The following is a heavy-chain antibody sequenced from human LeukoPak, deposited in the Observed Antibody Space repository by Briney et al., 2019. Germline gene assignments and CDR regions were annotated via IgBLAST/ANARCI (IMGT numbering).Heavy chain of an antibody. J-gene: IGHJ3*02. Sequence: ASVKVSCKASGYTFTSYYMHWVRQAPGQGLEWMGIINPSGGSTSYAQKFQGRVTMTRDTSTSTVYMELSSLRSEDTAVYYCARASQDYYDSSGYYSDAFDIWGQGTMVTVSS. CDR3: ARASQDYYDSSGYYSDAFDI. CDR1: GYTFTSYY. V-gene: IGHV1-46*01. CDR2: INPSGGST. D-gene: IGHD3-22*01.